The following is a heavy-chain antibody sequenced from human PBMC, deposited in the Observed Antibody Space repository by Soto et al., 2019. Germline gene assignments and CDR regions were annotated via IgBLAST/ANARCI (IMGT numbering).Heavy chain of an antibody. CDR1: AGAVSSGTYY. CDR3: TRGPPRVQWFDP. Sequence: SQTMSLTCTVSAGAVSSGTYYWSWIQQPPGKGLEWIGHIYFTGSTNYNPSLKSRVTMSLDTSRNQFSLKLSSVTAADTAVYYCTRGPPRVQWFDPWGLGTLVTVSS. CDR2: IYFTGST. V-gene: IGHV4-61*01. J-gene: IGHJ5*02.